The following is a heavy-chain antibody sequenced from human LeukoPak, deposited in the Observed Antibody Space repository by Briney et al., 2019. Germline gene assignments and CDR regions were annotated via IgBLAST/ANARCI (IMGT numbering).Heavy chain of an antibody. CDR1: GFTFDDYA. CDR3: AKDMGSSRYVSDY. D-gene: IGHD6-13*01. CDR2: ISWNSGSI. J-gene: IGHJ4*02. V-gene: IGHV3-9*01. Sequence: GGSLRLSCAASGFTFDDYAMHWVRQAPGKGLEWVSGISWNSGSIGYADSVKGRFTISRDNAKNSLYLQMNSLRAEDTALYYCAKDMGSSRYVSDYWGQGTLVTVSS.